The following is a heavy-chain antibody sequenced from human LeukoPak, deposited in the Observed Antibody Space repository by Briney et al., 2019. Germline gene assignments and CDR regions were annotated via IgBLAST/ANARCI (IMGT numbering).Heavy chain of an antibody. D-gene: IGHD3-10*01. CDR3: ARVRDGSGSYCDY. CDR1: GGSISSYY. CDR2: IYYSGST. Sequence: SETLSLTCTVSGGSISSYYWSWIRQPPGKGLEWIGYIYYSGSTNYNPSLKSRVTISVDTSKNQFSLKLSSLTAADTAMYYCARVRDGSGSYCDYWGQGTLVTVSS. V-gene: IGHV4-59*12. J-gene: IGHJ4*02.